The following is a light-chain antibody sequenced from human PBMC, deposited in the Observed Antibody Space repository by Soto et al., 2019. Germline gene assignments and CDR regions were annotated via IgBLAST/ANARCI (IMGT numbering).Light chain of an antibody. V-gene: IGLV2-23*01. CDR3: CSYAGNSDL. CDR1: SSDVGSYNL. J-gene: IGLJ1*01. Sequence: QSALAQPASVSGSPGQSITISCTGTSSDVGSYNLVSWYQQHPGKAPKLMIYEGSKRPSGVSSRFSGSKSGNTASLTISGLQAEDEADYYCCSYAGNSDLFGTGTKVTVL. CDR2: EGS.